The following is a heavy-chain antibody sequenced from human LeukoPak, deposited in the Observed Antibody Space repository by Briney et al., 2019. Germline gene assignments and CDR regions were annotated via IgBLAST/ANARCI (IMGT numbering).Heavy chain of an antibody. CDR1: GFTFSRYS. J-gene: IGHJ3*02. Sequence: GGSLRLSCAASGFTFSRYSMNWVRQAPGKGLEWVSSISSSSSYIYYAGSVKGRFTISRDNAKNSLYLQMNSLRAEDTAVYYCARDGSLPYDAFDIWGQGTMVTVSS. CDR2: ISSSSSYI. V-gene: IGHV3-21*01. CDR3: ARDGSLPYDAFDI.